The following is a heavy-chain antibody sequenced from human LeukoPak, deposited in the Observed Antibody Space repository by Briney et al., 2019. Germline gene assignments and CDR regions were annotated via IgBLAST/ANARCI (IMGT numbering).Heavy chain of an antibody. Sequence: GGSLRLSCAASGFTFSSYSMNWVRQAPGKGLEWVSSISSSSSYIYYADSVKGRFTISRDNAKNSLYLQMNSLRAEDTAVYYCARAGEEVEMATITCFDYWGQGTLVTVSS. CDR3: ARAGEEVEMATITCFDY. CDR1: GFTFSSYS. J-gene: IGHJ4*02. D-gene: IGHD5-24*01. CDR2: ISSSSSYI. V-gene: IGHV3-21*01.